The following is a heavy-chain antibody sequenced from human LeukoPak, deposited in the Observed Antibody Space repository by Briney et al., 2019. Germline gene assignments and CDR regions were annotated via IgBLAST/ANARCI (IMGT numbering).Heavy chain of an antibody. V-gene: IGHV3-30*04. CDR3: HIVVVTPIIDY. CDR1: GFTFSNYA. D-gene: IGHD2-21*02. CDR2: ISYDGSNK. J-gene: IGHJ4*02. Sequence: GGSLRLSCAASGFTFSNYAMHWVRQAPGKGLEWVAIISYDGSNKYYAASVKGRFTISRDNSKNTLYLQMNSLRAEDTAVYYCHIVVVTPIIDYWGQGTLVTVSS.